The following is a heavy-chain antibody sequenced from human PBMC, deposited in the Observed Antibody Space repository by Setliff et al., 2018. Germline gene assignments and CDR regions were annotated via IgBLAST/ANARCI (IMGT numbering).Heavy chain of an antibody. Sequence: ASVKVSCKASGYTFTSYAMNWVRQAPGQGIEWMGWINTNTGNPTYAQGFTGRFVFSLDTSVSTLFLHISRLKAEDTAVYYCTSSNSPRGGAFDIWGQGTMVTVSS. CDR3: TSSNSPRGGAFDI. J-gene: IGHJ3*02. D-gene: IGHD6-6*01. V-gene: IGHV7-4-1*02. CDR2: INTNTGNP. CDR1: GYTFTSYA.